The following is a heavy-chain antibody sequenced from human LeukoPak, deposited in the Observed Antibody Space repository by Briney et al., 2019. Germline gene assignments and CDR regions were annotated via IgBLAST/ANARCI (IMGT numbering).Heavy chain of an antibody. CDR1: GFTFRNFW. CDR3: ARGPDSSGWYFDY. Sequence: GSLRLSCAASGFTFRNFWMNWARQTPGQGLEWIGYIYYSGSTNYNPSLKSRVTISVDTSKNQFSLKLSSVTAADTAVYYCARGPDSSGWYFDYWGQGTLVTVSS. D-gene: IGHD6-19*01. J-gene: IGHJ4*02. CDR2: IYYSGST. V-gene: IGHV4-59*01.